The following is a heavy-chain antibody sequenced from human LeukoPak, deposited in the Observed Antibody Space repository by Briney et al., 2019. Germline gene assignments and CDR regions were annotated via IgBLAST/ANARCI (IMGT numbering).Heavy chain of an antibody. V-gene: IGHV4-30-4*08. CDR2: IYYSGST. CDR1: GGSISSGDYY. D-gene: IGHD2-2*01. J-gene: IGHJ6*03. Sequence: PSQTLSPTCTVSGGSISSGDYYWSWIRQPPGKGLEWIGYIYYSGSTYYNPSLKSRVTISVDTSKNQFSLKLSSVTAADTAVYYCASIVVVPAANARYYYYYYMDVWGKGTTVTVSS. CDR3: ASIVVVPAANARYYYYYYMDV.